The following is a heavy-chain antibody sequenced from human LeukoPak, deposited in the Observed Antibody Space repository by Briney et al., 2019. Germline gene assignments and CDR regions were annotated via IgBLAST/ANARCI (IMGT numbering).Heavy chain of an antibody. D-gene: IGHD3-10*01. V-gene: IGHV3-21*01. Sequence: PGGSLRLSCAASGFTFSDYSMTWVRQAPGKGLQWVSSISSGNTYIDYADSVKGRLTISRDNAKNSLYLQMNSLRADDTAVYYCARAPSFPGRDYCGMDVWGQGTTVTVSS. J-gene: IGHJ6*02. CDR1: GFTFSDYS. CDR2: ISSGNTYI. CDR3: ARAPSFPGRDYCGMDV.